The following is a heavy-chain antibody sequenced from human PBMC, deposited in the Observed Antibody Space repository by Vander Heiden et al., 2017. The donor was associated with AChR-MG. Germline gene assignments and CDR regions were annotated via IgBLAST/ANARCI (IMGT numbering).Heavy chain of an antibody. CDR3: ARAMWAQQLANFDY. V-gene: IGHV4-31*03. CDR2: IYYSGST. J-gene: IGHJ4*02. CDR1: GGSISRGGYY. D-gene: IGHD6-13*01. Sequence: QVQLQESGPGLVKPSQTLSPTCTVSGGSISRGGYYWSWIRQHPGKGLEWIGYIYYSGSTYYNPSLKSRVTISVDTSKNQFSLKLSSVTAADTAVYYCARAMWAQQLANFDYWGQGTLVTVSS.